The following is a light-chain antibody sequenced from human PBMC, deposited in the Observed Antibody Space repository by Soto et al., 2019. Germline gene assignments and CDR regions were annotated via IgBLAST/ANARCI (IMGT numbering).Light chain of an antibody. V-gene: IGKV3-15*01. CDR1: QTVSSN. CDR2: GAS. Sequence: EIVMTQSPATLSVSPGERATVSCRASQTVSSNLAWYQQKPGQAPRLLIHGASTRATGVPGRFSGSGSGTECTLTSSSLQSADFAAYYYQQYHNWSPQYTFGHGTKLQMK. CDR3: QQYHNWSPQYT. J-gene: IGKJ2*01.